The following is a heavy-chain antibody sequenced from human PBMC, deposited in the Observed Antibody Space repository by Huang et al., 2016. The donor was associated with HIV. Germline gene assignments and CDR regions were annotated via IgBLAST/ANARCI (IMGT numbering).Heavy chain of an antibody. J-gene: IGHJ4*02. V-gene: IGHV4-34*01. CDR3: ARAPHYGSGSYYY. CDR1: GGSFSGYY. D-gene: IGHD3-10*01. Sequence: QVQLHQWGAGLLKPSETLSLTCAVYGGSFSGYYWSWIRQPPGKGLEWIGEITHSGSTNYNPSLKSRVTISEETSKNQFSLKLSSVTAADTAVDYCARAPHYGSGSYYYWGQGTLVTVSS. CDR2: ITHSGST.